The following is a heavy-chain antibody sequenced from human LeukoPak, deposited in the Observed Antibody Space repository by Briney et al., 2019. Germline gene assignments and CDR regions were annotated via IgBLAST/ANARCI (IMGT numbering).Heavy chain of an antibody. J-gene: IGHJ6*02. Sequence: PSETLSLTCAVYGGSFSGYYWSWIRQPPGKGLEWIGEINHSGSTNYNPSLKSRVTISVDTSKNQFSLKLSSVTAADTAVYYCARDRGGLDYDFWSGSYKYGMDVWGQGTTVTVSS. D-gene: IGHD3-3*01. V-gene: IGHV4-34*01. CDR3: ARDRGGLDYDFWSGSYKYGMDV. CDR1: GGSFSGYY. CDR2: INHSGST.